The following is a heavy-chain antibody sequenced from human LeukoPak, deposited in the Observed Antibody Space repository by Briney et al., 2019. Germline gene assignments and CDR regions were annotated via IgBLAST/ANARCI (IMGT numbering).Heavy chain of an antibody. CDR3: ARSRNGSGRYYMDV. V-gene: IGHV1-2*02. CDR1: GYSFTNYW. J-gene: IGHJ6*03. D-gene: IGHD3-10*01. CDR2: INPNSGGT. Sequence: GESLKISCKGSGYSFTNYWIAWVRQAPGQGLEWMGWINPNSGGTNYAQKFQGRVTMTRDTSISTAYMELSRLRSDDTAVYYCARSRNGSGRYYMDVWGKGTTVTISS.